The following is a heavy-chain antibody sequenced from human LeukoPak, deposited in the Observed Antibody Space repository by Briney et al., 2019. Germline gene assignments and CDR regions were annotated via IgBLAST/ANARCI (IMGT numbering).Heavy chain of an antibody. D-gene: IGHD2-15*01. CDR2: ISGSDGST. CDR1: GFTFSSYA. Sequence: GGSLRLSCAASGFTFSSYAMIWVRQAPGRGLEGVSAISGSDGSTYYAGSVKGRFTISRDNSKNTLYLQMNSLRAEDTALYYCAKDQPTYATGLYFDFWAREPWSPSPQ. V-gene: IGHV3-23*01. CDR3: AKDQPTYATGLYFDF. J-gene: IGHJ4*02.